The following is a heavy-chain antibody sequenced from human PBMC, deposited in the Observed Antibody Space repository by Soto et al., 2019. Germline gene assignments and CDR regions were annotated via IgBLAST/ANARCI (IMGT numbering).Heavy chain of an antibody. J-gene: IGHJ5*01. CDR2: FNPSGLSR. CDR3: AKVTHRGPIAVAGPLAA. V-gene: IGHV1-46*01. Sequence: QVHLVQSGAEVKKPGASVNVSCQASGSITNHHMHWVRQAPGHGLEWMGIFNPSGLSRTYAQKFQGRVTITRDTSTSTADMELSSLTSEDTVVYFCAKVTHRGPIAVAGPLAAWGHGTLLIVSS. D-gene: IGHD6-19*01. CDR1: GSITNHH.